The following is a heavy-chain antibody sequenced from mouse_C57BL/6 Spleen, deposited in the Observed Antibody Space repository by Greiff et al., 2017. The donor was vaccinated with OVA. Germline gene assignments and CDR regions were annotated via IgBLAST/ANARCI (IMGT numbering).Heavy chain of an antibody. Sequence: ESGPGILQPSQTLSLTCSFSGFSLSTFGMGVGWIRQPSGKGLEWLAHIWWDDDKYYNPALKSRLTISKDTSKNQVFLKIANVDTADTATYYCARIPYYYGSSLYYFDYWGQGTTLTVSS. J-gene: IGHJ2*01. D-gene: IGHD1-1*01. CDR2: IWWDDDK. CDR1: GFSLSTFGMG. V-gene: IGHV8-8*01. CDR3: ARIPYYYGSSLYYFDY.